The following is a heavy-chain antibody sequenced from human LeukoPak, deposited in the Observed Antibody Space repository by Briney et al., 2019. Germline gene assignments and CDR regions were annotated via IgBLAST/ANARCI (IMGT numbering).Heavy chain of an antibody. D-gene: IGHD5-18*01. CDR3: AREMAMAPHDPYFDY. CDR1: GFTFSSYW. CDR2: IKQDGSEK. Sequence: GGSLRLSCAASGFTFSSYWMSWVRQAPGKGLEWVANIKQDGSEKYYVDSVKGRFTISRDNAKNSLYLQMNSLRAEDTAVYYCAREMAMAPHDPYFDYLGQGTLVTVSS. J-gene: IGHJ4*01. V-gene: IGHV3-7*04.